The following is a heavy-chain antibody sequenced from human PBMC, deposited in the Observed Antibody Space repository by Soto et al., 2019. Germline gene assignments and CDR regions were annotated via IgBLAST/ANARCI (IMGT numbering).Heavy chain of an antibody. CDR2: IYYSGRT. J-gene: IGHJ4*02. CDR3: ARQRTSVVTQAYFGV. D-gene: IGHD2-21*02. CDR1: GDSINSRSYY. Sequence: SETLSLTCTVTGDSINSRSYYWGWIRQPPGKGLEWIGSIYYSGRTYNNPSLRSRVSMSIDTSKDQFSLKLKSVTAADTALYFCARQRTSVVTQAYFGVWSPGSLVTVSS. V-gene: IGHV4-39*01.